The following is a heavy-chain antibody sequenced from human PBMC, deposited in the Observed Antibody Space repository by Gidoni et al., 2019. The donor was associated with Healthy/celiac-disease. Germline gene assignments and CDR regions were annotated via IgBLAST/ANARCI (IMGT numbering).Heavy chain of an antibody. J-gene: IGHJ6*02. CDR3: ARDPSTSRFGELFPYYYYGMDV. V-gene: IGHV3-21*01. Sequence: GFTFSSYSMHWVRQAPGKGLDWVPSIRSSSSYIYYADSVKGRFTISRDNAKNSLYLQMNSLRAEDTAVYYCARDPSTSRFGELFPYYYYGMDVWGQGTTVTVSS. CDR1: GFTFSSYS. D-gene: IGHD3-10*01. CDR2: IRSSSSYI.